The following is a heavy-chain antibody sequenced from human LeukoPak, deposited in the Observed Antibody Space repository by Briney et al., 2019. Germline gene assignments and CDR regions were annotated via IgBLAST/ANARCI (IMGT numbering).Heavy chain of an antibody. V-gene: IGHV4-4*02. CDR3: ARESWYSSTSDAFGI. J-gene: IGHJ3*02. Sequence: SETLSLTCAVSGGSISSSNWWSWVRQPPGKGLEWIGEIYHSGSTNYNPSLKSRVTISVDKSKNQFSLKLSSVTAADTAVYYCARESWYSSTSDAFGIWGQGTMVTVSS. D-gene: IGHD6-13*01. CDR2: IYHSGST. CDR1: GGSISSSNW.